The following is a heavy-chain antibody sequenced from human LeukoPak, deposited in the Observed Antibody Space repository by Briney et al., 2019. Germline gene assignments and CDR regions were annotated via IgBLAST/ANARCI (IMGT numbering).Heavy chain of an antibody. Sequence: GGTLRLSCAASGFTFSSYGMSWVRQAPGKGLEWVSAISGSGGSTYYADSVKGRFTISRDNSKNTLYLQMNSLRAEDTAVYYCAKDSLSYYYDSSGYYYVGDDYWGQGTLVTVSS. CDR1: GFTFSSYG. D-gene: IGHD3-22*01. CDR2: ISGSGGST. CDR3: AKDSLSYYYDSSGYYYVGDDY. V-gene: IGHV3-23*01. J-gene: IGHJ4*02.